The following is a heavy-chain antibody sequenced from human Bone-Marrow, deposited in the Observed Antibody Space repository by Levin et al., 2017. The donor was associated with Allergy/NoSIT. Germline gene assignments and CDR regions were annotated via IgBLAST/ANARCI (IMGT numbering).Heavy chain of an antibody. CDR3: TRVSYDTTGYYNGKWFDP. J-gene: IGHJ5*02. CDR2: INRDGSSA. CDR1: GFTFNNYW. D-gene: IGHD3-9*01. V-gene: IGHV3-74*01. Sequence: PGESLKISCVASGFTFNNYWMYWVRQAPGKGPVWVSYINRDGSSATYADSVKGRFTISRDNTKNTLFLQMKSLRADDTAVYYCTRVSYDTTGYYNGKWFDPWGQGTLVTVSS.